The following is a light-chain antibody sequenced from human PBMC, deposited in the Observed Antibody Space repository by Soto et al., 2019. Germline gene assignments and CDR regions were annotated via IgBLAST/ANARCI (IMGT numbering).Light chain of an antibody. CDR1: SSNIGAGYD. Sequence: QLVLTQPPSVSGAPGQRVTISCTGSSSNIGAGYDVHWYQQLPGTAPKLLIYGNSNRPSGVPDRFSGSKSGTSASLAITGRQAEDEADYYCQSYDSSLSAVVFGGGTKLTVL. CDR3: QSYDSSLSAVV. CDR2: GNS. V-gene: IGLV1-40*01. J-gene: IGLJ2*01.